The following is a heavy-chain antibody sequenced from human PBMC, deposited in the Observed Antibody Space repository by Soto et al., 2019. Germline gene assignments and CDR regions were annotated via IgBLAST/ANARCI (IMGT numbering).Heavy chain of an antibody. CDR2: ISYDGSNK. CDR3: ARHSYFDY. Sequence: QVQLVESGGGVVQPGRSLRLSCAASGFTFSSYAMHWVRQAPGKGLEWVAVISYDGSNKYYADSVKGRFTISRDNSKNTLYLQMNSLRAEDTAVYYCARHSYFDYWGQGTLVTVSS. CDR1: GFTFSSYA. V-gene: IGHV3-30-3*01. J-gene: IGHJ4*02.